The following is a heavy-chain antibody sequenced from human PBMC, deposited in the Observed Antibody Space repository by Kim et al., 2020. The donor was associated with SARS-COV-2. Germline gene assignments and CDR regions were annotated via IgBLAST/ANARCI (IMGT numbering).Heavy chain of an antibody. CDR2: IYSGGST. CDR3: ARSGYSSNWWPVYFDF. J-gene: IGHJ4*02. Sequence: GGSLRLSCAASGFTVSSNYMSWVRQAPGKGLEWVSVIYSGGSTYYADSVKGRFTISRDNSKNTLCLQMNSLRAEDTAVYYCARSGYSSNWWPVYFDFWGQGTLVTVSS. V-gene: IGHV3-53*01. CDR1: GFTVSSNY. D-gene: IGHD6-13*01.